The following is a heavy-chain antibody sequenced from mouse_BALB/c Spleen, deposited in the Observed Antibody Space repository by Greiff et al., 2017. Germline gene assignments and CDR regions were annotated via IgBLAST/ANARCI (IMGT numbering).Heavy chain of an antibody. Sequence: EVKVEESGGGLVKPGGSLKLSCAASGFAFSSYDMSWVRQTPEKRLEWVAYISSGGSTYYPDSVKGRFTISRDNARNILYLQMSSLRSEDTAMYYCASDYGSSYPFAYWGQGTLVTVSA. CDR2: ISSGGST. D-gene: IGHD1-1*01. CDR1: GFAFSSYD. CDR3: ASDYGSSYPFAY. V-gene: IGHV5-6-5*01. J-gene: IGHJ3*01.